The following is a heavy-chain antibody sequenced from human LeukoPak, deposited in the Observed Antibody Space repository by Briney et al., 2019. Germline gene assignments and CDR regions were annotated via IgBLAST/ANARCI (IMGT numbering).Heavy chain of an antibody. CDR3: ARESRDTAMPTDY. Sequence: GGSLRLFCAASKFPFSSYTMHWAPQAPGKGLDWVADISYDGRNKYYGDSVKGRFTISRDNSKNTLYLQMNSLRPEDTAIYYCARESRDTAMPTDYWGQGTLVTVSS. V-gene: IGHV3-30*04. CDR2: ISYDGRNK. D-gene: IGHD5-18*01. CDR1: KFPFSSYT. J-gene: IGHJ4*02.